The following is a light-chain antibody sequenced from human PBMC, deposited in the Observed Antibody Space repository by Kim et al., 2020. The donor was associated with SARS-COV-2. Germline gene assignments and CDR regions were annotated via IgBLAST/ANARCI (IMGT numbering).Light chain of an antibody. CDR2: ANS. CDR1: SSNIGAGYH. CDR3: HSYDSSLRDVV. Sequence: QRVTISCTGSSSNIGAGYHVHWYQQFPGTAPKLLIYANSNRPSGVPERFSGSKSDTSASLAITGLQAEDEADYYCHSYDSSLRDVVFGGGTQLTVL. J-gene: IGLJ2*01. V-gene: IGLV1-40*01.